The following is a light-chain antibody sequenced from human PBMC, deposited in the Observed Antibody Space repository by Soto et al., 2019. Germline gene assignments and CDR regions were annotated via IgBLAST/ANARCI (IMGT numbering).Light chain of an antibody. J-gene: IGLJ3*02. CDR3: SSYTRSSTVV. Sequence: QSVLTQPASVSGSPGQSITISCTGTSRDVGSYNYVSWYQQRPGKAPRLMIYDVSDRPSGISIRFSGSKSGNTASLTISGLQAEDEADYFCSSYTRSSTVVFGGGTKVTVL. CDR2: DVS. V-gene: IGLV2-14*01. CDR1: SRDVGSYNY.